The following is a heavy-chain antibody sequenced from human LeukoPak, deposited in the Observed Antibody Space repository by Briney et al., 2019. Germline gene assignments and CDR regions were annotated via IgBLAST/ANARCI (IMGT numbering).Heavy chain of an antibody. V-gene: IGHV3-74*01. CDR1: GFTFSKYG. Sequence: GSLRLSCAASGFTFSKYGMLWVPQSPGKGVVWVSRVNSDRTIKSYADSGKGRFNISRDNAKNTLYLQMNSLRVEDTAVYYCVRVMPVAGSDSWGQGTLVTVSS. CDR3: VRVMPVAGSDS. J-gene: IGHJ4*02. CDR2: VNSDRTIK. D-gene: IGHD6-19*01.